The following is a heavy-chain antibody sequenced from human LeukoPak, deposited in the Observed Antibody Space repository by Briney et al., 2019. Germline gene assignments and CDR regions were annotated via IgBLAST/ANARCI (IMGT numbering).Heavy chain of an antibody. CDR3: ARRGYLPHFDY. V-gene: IGHV4-39*01. CDR1: GGSISSSSYY. J-gene: IGHJ4*02. Sequence: SETLSLTCTVSGGSISSSSYYWGWIRQPPGKGLEWIGSIYYSGSTYYNPSLKSRVTISVDTSKNQFSLKLSSVSAADTAVYYCARRGYLPHFDYWGQGTLVTVSS. D-gene: IGHD1-1*01. CDR2: IYYSGST.